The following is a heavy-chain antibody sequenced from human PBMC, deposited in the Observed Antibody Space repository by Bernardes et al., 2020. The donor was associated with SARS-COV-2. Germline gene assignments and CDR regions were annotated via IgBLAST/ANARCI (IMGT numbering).Heavy chain of an antibody. D-gene: IGHD1-7*01. CDR1: GYTFSDSY. CDR2: IHPTNGGT. V-gene: IGHV1-2*02. J-gene: IGHJ6*02. CDR3: ARGRTARWGNYNLDV. Sequence: ASVKVSCKASGYTFSDSYIHWVRQAPGQGLAWMGWIHPTNGGTNYAVNFQGRLFITTDASISTANMELRRLTSDDSAIYYCARGRTARWGNYNLDVWGQGTTVTVSS.